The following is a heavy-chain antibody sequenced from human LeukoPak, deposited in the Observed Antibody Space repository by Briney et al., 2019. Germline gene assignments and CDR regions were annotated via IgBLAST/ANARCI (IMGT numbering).Heavy chain of an antibody. J-gene: IGHJ4*02. V-gene: IGHV3-23*01. CDR1: GFTFSSYA. CDR2: ISGSGGST. Sequence: GGSLRLSCAASGFTFSSYAMSWVRQAPGKGLEWVSAISGSGGSTYYADSVKGRFTISRDNSKNTLYLQMNSLRAEDTAVYYCAKEEPVPTYCGGDCYAPFDYWGQGTLVTVSS. D-gene: IGHD2-21*02. CDR3: AKEEPVPTYCGGDCYAPFDY.